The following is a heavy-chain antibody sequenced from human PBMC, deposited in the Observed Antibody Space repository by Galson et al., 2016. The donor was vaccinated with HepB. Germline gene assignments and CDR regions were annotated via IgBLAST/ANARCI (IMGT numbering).Heavy chain of an antibody. CDR2: IYYTGSS. J-gene: IGHJ5*01. CDR1: AGSIITTSYY. CDR3: VRHFIGSGTDEDS. Sequence: ETLSLTCRVSAGSIITTSYYWGWIRQPPGKGLEWIGSIYYTGSSFYSPSLKNRVTISVDTSRNQFSLSLSSVTAADTAVYYCVRHFIGSGTDEDSWGQGTLVTVSS. V-gene: IGHV4-39*01. D-gene: IGHD3-10*01.